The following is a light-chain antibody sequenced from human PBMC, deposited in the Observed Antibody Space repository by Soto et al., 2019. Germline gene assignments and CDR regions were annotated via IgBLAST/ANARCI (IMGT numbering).Light chain of an antibody. Sequence: QSVLTQPPSVSAAPGQKVTISCSGSSSNIGNNCVSWYQQLPGTAPKLLIYDNNKRPSGIPDRFSGSKSGTSATLGITGLQTGDEDDYYCGTWDSSLSAYVFGTGTKVTVL. CDR3: GTWDSSLSAYV. CDR2: DNN. J-gene: IGLJ1*01. V-gene: IGLV1-51*01. CDR1: SSNIGNNC.